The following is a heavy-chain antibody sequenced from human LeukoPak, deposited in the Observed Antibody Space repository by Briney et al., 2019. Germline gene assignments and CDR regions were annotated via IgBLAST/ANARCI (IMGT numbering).Heavy chain of an antibody. CDR3: ARWAYFHDSSGYFFDK. D-gene: IGHD3-22*01. Sequence: PGRSLRLSCPVSGFAFSPFAMHWVRQAPGKGLEWVAVISYDGSNQYYADSVKGRFTLSRDNSKTTLYLQMNSLRAEDTAVYYCARWAYFHDSSGYFFDKWGQGTLVTVSS. CDR2: ISYDGSNQ. CDR1: GFAFSPFA. V-gene: IGHV3-30*01. J-gene: IGHJ4*02.